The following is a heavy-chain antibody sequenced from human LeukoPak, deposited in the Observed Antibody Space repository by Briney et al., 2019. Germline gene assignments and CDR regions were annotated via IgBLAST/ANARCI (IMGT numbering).Heavy chain of an antibody. CDR2: IYYRGST. J-gene: IGHJ4*02. CDR3: ARHRGGYDDRIDY. D-gene: IGHD5-12*01. V-gene: IGHV4-59*08. Sequence: SETLSLTCAVYGGSFSGYYWSWIRQPPGKGLEWIGYIYYRGSTNYNPSLKSRVTISVDTSKNQFSLRLSSVTAADTAVYYCARHRGGYDDRIDYWGQGTLVTVSS. CDR1: GGSFSGYY.